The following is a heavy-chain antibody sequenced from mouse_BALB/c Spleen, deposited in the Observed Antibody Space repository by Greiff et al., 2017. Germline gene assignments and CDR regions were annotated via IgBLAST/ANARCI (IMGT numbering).Heavy chain of an antibody. CDR3: ARHYYGYFDY. Sequence: VQLKESGPGLVKPSQSLSLTCTVTGYSITSDYAWNWIRQFPGNKLEWMGYISYSGSTSYNPSLKSRISITRDTSKNQFFLQLNSVTTEDTATYYCARHYYGYFDYWGQGTTLTVSS. CDR1: GYSITSDYA. J-gene: IGHJ2*01. D-gene: IGHD1-2*01. V-gene: IGHV3-2*02. CDR2: ISYSGST.